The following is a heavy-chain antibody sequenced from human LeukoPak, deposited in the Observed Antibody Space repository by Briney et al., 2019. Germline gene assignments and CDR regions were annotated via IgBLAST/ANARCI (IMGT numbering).Heavy chain of an antibody. D-gene: IGHD3-9*01. CDR1: GFTFSSYA. Sequence: GGSLRLSCAASGFTFSSYAMSWVRQAPGKGLEWVSAISGSGGSKYYADSVKGRFTISRDNSKNTLYLQMNSLSAEDTASDYCAKRTKYDILILSSAFDIWGQGTMVTVSS. CDR2: ISGSGGSK. J-gene: IGHJ3*02. V-gene: IGHV3-23*01. CDR3: AKRTKYDILILSSAFDI.